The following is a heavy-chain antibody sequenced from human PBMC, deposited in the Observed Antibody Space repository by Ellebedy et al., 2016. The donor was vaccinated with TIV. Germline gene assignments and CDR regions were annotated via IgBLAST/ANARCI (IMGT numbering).Heavy chain of an antibody. CDR1: GSTFITYS. CDR3: ARTGGVPAAMGNWFDR. V-gene: IGHV3-21*01. Sequence: PGGSLRLSCAASGSTFITYSMNWLRQAPAKGLEWVSSISGGGGYIYYADSVKGRFTISRDNARNSLYLQMNSLTAEDTALYYCARTGGVPAAMGNWFDRWGQGTLVTVSS. CDR2: ISGGGGYI. D-gene: IGHD2-2*01. J-gene: IGHJ5*02.